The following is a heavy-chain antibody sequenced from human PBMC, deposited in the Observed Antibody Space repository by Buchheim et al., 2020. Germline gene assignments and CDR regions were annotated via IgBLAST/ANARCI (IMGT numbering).Heavy chain of an antibody. D-gene: IGHD3-16*02. Sequence: QVQLQESGPGLVKPSETLSLTCTVSGGSISSYYWSWIRQPPGKGLEWIGYIYYSGSTTYNPSLKSRVTISVDTSKNQFSLKLSSVTAADTAVYYCARASMITFGGVIVNGWFDPWGQGTL. CDR1: GGSISSYY. V-gene: IGHV4-59*01. CDR3: ARASMITFGGVIVNGWFDP. CDR2: IYYSGST. J-gene: IGHJ5*02.